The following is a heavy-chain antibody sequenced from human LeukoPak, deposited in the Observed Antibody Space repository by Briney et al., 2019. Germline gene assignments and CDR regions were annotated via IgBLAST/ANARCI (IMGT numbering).Heavy chain of an antibody. CDR3: ARHADPNYFDP. CDR1: GGSVANNAYY. J-gene: IGHJ5*02. V-gene: IGHV4-39*01. CDR2: IYFGGST. D-gene: IGHD1-7*01. Sequence: SETLSLTCTVSGGSVANNAYYWGWICQPPGKELEWIGSIYFGGSTYDHPSLKSRVTISVDTSKNQFSLKLSSVTAADTAVYYCARHADPNYFDPWGQGTLVTVS.